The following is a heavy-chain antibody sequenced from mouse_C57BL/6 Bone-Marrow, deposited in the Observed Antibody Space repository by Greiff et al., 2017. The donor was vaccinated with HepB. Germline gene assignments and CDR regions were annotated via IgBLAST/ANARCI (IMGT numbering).Heavy chain of an antibody. V-gene: IGHV1-7*01. CDR1: GYTFTSYW. CDR2: INPSNGYT. D-gene: IGHD1-1*01. CDR3: ARGITTVVARYYAIDY. Sequence: QVQLKQPGAELAKPGASVKLSCKASGYTFTSYWMHWVKQRPGQGLEWIGYINPSNGYTKYNQKFKDKATLTADKSSSTAYMQLSSLTYEDSAVCYCARGITTVVARYYAIDYWGQGTSVTVSS. J-gene: IGHJ4*01.